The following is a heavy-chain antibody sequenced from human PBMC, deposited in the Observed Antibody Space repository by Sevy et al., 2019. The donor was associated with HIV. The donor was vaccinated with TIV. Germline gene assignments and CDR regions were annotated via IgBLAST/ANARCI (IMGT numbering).Heavy chain of an antibody. CDR3: ASTSIAARRTPYYYYGMDV. CDR1: GGTFSSYA. J-gene: IGHJ6*02. V-gene: IGHV1-69*13. Sequence: ASVKVSCKASGGTFSSYAISWVRQAPGQGLEWMGGIFPIFGTANYAQKFQGRVTITPDESTSTAYMELSSLRSGDTAAYDCASTSIAARRTPYYYYGMDVWGQGTTVTVSS. CDR2: IFPIFGTA. D-gene: IGHD6-6*01.